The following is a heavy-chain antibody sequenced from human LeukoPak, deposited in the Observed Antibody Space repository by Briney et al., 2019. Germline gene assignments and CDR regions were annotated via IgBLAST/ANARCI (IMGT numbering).Heavy chain of an antibody. CDR2: MNPNSGNT. D-gene: IGHD3-22*01. Sequence: ASVKVSCKASGYTFTSYDINWVRQATGQGLEWMGWMNPNSGNTRYAQNFQVRFTMTRNTSISTAYMELSSLTSEDTAVYYCARKRAYYDSSGYVGYWGQGTLVTVSS. J-gene: IGHJ4*02. CDR1: GYTFTSYD. V-gene: IGHV1-8*01. CDR3: ARKRAYYDSSGYVGY.